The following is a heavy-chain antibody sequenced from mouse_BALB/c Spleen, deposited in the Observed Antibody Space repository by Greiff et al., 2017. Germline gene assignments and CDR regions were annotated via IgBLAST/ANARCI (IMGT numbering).Heavy chain of an antibody. V-gene: IGHV5-17*02. CDR2: ISSGSSTI. CDR1: GFTFSSFG. CDR3: ARSAYYRYFDY. J-gene: IGHJ2*01. D-gene: IGHD1-1*01. Sequence: EVKLLESGGGLVQPGGSRKLSCAASGFTFSSFGMHWVRQAPEKGLEWVAYISSGSSTIYYADTVKGRFTISRDNPKNTLFLQMTSLRSEDTAMYYCARSAYYRYFDYWGQGTTLTVSS.